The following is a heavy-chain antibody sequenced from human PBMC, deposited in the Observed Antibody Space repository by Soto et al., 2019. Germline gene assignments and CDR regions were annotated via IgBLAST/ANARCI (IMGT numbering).Heavy chain of an antibody. Sequence: SETLSLTCTVSGGSISSSSDYWGWIRQPPGKGLEWIGYIGNGGPTNSNPSLTSRVTISLETSKNQFSLRLTSVTAADSAVYYCARDTGSTVAGKRRVIGAFDIWGQGTMVTVSS. CDR3: ARDTGSTVAGKRRVIGAFDI. J-gene: IGHJ3*02. CDR1: GGSISSSSDY. V-gene: IGHV4-61*01. CDR2: IGNGGPT. D-gene: IGHD6-19*01.